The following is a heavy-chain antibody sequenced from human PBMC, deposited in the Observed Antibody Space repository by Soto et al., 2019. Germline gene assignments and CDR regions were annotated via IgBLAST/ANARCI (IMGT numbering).Heavy chain of an antibody. Sequence: SETLSLTCTVSGGSISSSSYYWGWIRQPPGKGLEWIGSIYYSGSTYYNPSLKSRVTISVDTSKNQFSLKLSSVTAADTAVYYCARRQWLVNPFDYWGQGTLVTVSS. CDR1: GGSISSSSYY. CDR2: IYYSGST. D-gene: IGHD6-19*01. J-gene: IGHJ4*02. V-gene: IGHV4-39*01. CDR3: ARRQWLVNPFDY.